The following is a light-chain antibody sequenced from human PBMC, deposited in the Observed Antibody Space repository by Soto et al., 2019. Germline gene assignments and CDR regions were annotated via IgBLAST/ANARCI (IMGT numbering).Light chain of an antibody. Sequence: DIQMTQTPSTLSASVGDRVTITCRASQTITSWIAWYQQKPGKAPKLLIYAASTLESGVPSRFSGSRSGTEFTLTISSLQPEDFATYYCQQCNSYSWTFGQGTKVDIK. CDR3: QQCNSYSWT. CDR2: AAS. CDR1: QTITSW. J-gene: IGKJ1*01. V-gene: IGKV1-5*01.